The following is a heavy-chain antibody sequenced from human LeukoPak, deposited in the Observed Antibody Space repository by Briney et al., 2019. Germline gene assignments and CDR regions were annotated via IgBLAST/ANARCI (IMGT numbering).Heavy chain of an antibody. CDR2: ISSSSSYI. V-gene: IGHV3-21*01. J-gene: IGHJ4*02. D-gene: IGHD6-19*01. Sequence: PGGSLRLSCAASGFTFSSYRMTRVRQAPGKGLEWVSSISSSSSYIYYADSVKGRFTISRDNAKNSLYLQMNSLRAEDTAVYYCARDEAGTFDYWGQGTLVTVSS. CDR1: GFTFSSYR. CDR3: ARDEAGTFDY.